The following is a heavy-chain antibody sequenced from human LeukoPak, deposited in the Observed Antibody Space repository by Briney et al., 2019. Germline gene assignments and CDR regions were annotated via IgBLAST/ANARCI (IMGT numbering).Heavy chain of an antibody. J-gene: IGHJ6*02. Sequence: ASVKVSCKASGYTFTSYYMHWVRQAPGQGLEWMGIINPSGGSTSYAQKFQGRVTMTRDTSTSTVYMELSSLRSEDTAVYYCARVKGPECLTIFGVVRGSHGMDVWGQGTTVTVSS. CDR1: GYTFTSYY. CDR2: INPSGGST. V-gene: IGHV1-46*01. D-gene: IGHD3-3*01. CDR3: ARVKGPECLTIFGVVRGSHGMDV.